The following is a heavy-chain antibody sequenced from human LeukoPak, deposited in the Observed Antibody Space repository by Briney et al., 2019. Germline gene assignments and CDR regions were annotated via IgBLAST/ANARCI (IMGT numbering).Heavy chain of an antibody. CDR2: IKQDGSEK. CDR1: GFTFSSYW. CDR3: ARARRYLGYCSGGSCYGYFDY. J-gene: IGHJ4*02. Sequence: GGSLRLSCAASGFTFSSYWMSWVRQAPGKGLEWVANIKQDGSEKYYVDSVKGRFTISRDNAKNSLYLQMNSLRAEDTAVCYCARARRYLGYCSGGSCYGYFDYWGQGTLVTVSS. V-gene: IGHV3-7*01. D-gene: IGHD2-15*01.